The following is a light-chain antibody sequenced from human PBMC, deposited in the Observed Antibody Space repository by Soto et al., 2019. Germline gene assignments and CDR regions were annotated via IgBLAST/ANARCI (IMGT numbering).Light chain of an antibody. CDR3: QQYGSSPLT. CDR1: QSVSSSY. Sequence: EIALTQSPGTLCLSPGERAALSCRASQSVSSSYLAWYQQKPGQAPRLLIYGASSRATGIPDRFSGSGSGTDFTLTISRLEPEDFAVYYCQQYGSSPLTFGGGTKVDIK. V-gene: IGKV3-20*01. J-gene: IGKJ4*01. CDR2: GAS.